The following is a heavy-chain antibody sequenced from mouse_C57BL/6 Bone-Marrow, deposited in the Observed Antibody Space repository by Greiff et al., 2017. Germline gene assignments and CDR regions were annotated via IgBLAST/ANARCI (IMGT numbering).Heavy chain of an antibody. CDR2: IYPRSGNT. V-gene: IGHV1-81*01. CDR1: GYTFTSYG. D-gene: IGHD2-2*01. Sequence: VQLQQSGAELARPGASVKLSCKASGYTFTSYGISWVKQRTGQGLEWIGEIYPRSGNTYYNEKFKGKATLTADKSSSTAYMELRSLTSEDSAVYFCARSGTLLWLRRDWFAYWGQGTLVTVSA. J-gene: IGHJ3*01. CDR3: ARSGTLLWLRRDWFAY.